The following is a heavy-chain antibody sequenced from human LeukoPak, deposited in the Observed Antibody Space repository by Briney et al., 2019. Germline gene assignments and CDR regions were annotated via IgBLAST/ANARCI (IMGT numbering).Heavy chain of an antibody. CDR1: GYTFTSYY. CDR3: AREGATVVTPRDVCFDY. J-gene: IGHJ4*02. Sequence: RASVKLSCKASGYTFTSYYMHWVRQAPGQGLEWMGIINPSGGSTSYAQKFQGRVTMTRDTSTSTVYMELSSLRSEDTAVYYCAREGATVVTPRDVCFDYWGQGTLVTVSS. D-gene: IGHD4-23*01. V-gene: IGHV1-46*01. CDR2: INPSGGST.